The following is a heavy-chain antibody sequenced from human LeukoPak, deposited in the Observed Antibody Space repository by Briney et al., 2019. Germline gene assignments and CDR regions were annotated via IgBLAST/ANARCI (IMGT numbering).Heavy chain of an antibody. Sequence: ASVKVSCKASGYTFTSYGISWVRQAPGQGLEWMGWINPNSGDTNYAQKFQGRVTMTRDTSISTADMELSRLRSDDTAVYYCVRGGALYYDFWDWGQGALVTVSS. CDR1: GYTFTSYG. D-gene: IGHD3-3*01. V-gene: IGHV1-2*02. CDR3: VRGGALYYDFWD. CDR2: INPNSGDT. J-gene: IGHJ4*02.